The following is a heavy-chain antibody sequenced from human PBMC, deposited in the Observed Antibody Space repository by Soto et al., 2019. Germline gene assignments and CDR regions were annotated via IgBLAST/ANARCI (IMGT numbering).Heavy chain of an antibody. CDR3: AREGRGKKAGYNGLVSLGY. Sequence: QVQLVQSGAEVKTPGSSLKVSCKVSGSRFSNYVISWVRQAPGHGLEGLGRIIPIFNSTKYAQSFQGRVTIPADNSTSTASLELSSLRSDDTAVYYCAREGRGKKAGYNGLVSLGYWGQGTLVTVSS. J-gene: IGHJ4*02. V-gene: IGHV1-69*06. CDR1: GSRFSNYV. CDR2: IIPIFNST. D-gene: IGHD2-2*02.